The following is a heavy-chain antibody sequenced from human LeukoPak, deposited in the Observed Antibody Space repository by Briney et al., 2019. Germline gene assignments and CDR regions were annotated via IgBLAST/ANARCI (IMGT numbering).Heavy chain of an antibody. CDR3: ARDPSSWFGESHFDY. V-gene: IGHV4-31*03. D-gene: IGHD3-10*01. Sequence: SETLSLTCTVSGASISSGGYYWNWIRQPPGKGLEWIGYIYYSRSTSYSPSLKSRLTISVDTSKNQFSLKLSSVTAADTAVYYCARDPSSWFGESHFDYWGQGTLVTVSS. CDR2: IYYSRST. J-gene: IGHJ4*02. CDR1: GASISSGGYY.